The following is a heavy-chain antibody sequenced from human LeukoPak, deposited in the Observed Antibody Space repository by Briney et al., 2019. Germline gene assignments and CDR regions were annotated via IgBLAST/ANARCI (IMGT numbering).Heavy chain of an antibody. CDR1: GFTFSSYS. J-gene: IGHJ6*02. CDR3: TRDLMDYDVSTGLHHYYMDV. D-gene: IGHD3-9*01. CDR2: ISSSSSYI. Sequence: PGGSLRLSCAASGFTFSSYSMNWVRQAPGKGPERVSSISSSSSYIYYADSVKGRFTISRDNAKNTLYLQMNTLRVEDTAVYYCTRDLMDYDVSTGLHHYYMDVWGQGTTVTVSS. V-gene: IGHV3-21*01.